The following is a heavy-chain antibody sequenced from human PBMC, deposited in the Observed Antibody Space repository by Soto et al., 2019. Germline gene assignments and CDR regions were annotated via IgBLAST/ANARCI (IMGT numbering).Heavy chain of an antibody. V-gene: IGHV5-51*03. Sequence: EVQLVQAATEVKKPGESLKISCKGSGYNFATNRIGWVRQMPGKGLEWMRIIYPGDSDTRYSPSFQGQVTVSADKSISTAYLQWNSLKASDTAIYYCARRGSGNCSSGSCWYFDLWGRGTLVTVSS. CDR1: GYNFATNR. D-gene: IGHD2-15*01. CDR3: ARRGSGNCSSGSCWYFDL. CDR2: IYPGDSDT. J-gene: IGHJ2*01.